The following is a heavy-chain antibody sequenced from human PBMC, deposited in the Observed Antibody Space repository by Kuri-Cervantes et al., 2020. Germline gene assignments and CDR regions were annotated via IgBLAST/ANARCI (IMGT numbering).Heavy chain of an antibody. CDR1: GGSISSSNW. V-gene: IGHV4-4*02. D-gene: IGHD3-3*01. CDR3: ARAGFWYRRGPGDYYFDY. J-gene: IGHJ4*02. CDR2: IYHSGST. Sequence: GSLRLSCAVSGGSISSSNWWSWVRQPPGKGLEWIGEIYHSGSTNYNPSLKSRVTISVDKSKNQFSLKLSSVTAADTAVYYCARAGFWYRRGPGDYYFDYWGQGTLVTVSS.